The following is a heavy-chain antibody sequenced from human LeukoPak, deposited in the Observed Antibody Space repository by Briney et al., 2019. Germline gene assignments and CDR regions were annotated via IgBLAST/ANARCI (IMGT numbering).Heavy chain of an antibody. Sequence: GGSLRLSCAASGFTFSSYGMHWVRRTPAKGLEGVAFIRFDGSNKYYADSVKGRFTISRDNSKNSLYLQMNSLRDEDNAVYYCARGGNSAFYDVRYDYWGQGTLVTVSS. CDR2: IRFDGSNK. CDR1: GFTFSSYG. D-gene: IGHD3-22*01. V-gene: IGHV3-30*02. J-gene: IGHJ4*02. CDR3: ARGGNSAFYDVRYDY.